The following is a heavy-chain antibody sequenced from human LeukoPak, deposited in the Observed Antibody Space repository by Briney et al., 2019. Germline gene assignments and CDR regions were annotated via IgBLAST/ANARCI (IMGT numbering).Heavy chain of an antibody. D-gene: IGHD2-21*01. Sequence: PGKSLRLSCAASGFTFSSYGMHWVRQAPGKGLEWVAVISYDGSNKYYADSVKGRFTISRDNSKNTLYLQMNSLRAKNTAVYDCARECTYCGGGYLAFDIWGQGTMVTASS. CDR2: ISYDGSNK. CDR1: GFTFSSYG. CDR3: ARECTYCGGGYLAFDI. J-gene: IGHJ3*02. V-gene: IGHV3-30*03.